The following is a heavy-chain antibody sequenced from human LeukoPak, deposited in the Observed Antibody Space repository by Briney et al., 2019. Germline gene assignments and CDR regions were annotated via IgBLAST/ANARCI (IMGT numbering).Heavy chain of an antibody. V-gene: IGHV3-23*01. CDR3: ARPDRAYCGGDCSRAFDI. Sequence: GGSLRLSCAASGFTFSSYAMSWVRQAPGKGLEWVSAISGSGGSTYYADSVKGRFTISRDNSKNTLYLQMGSLRAEDMAVYYCARPDRAYCGGDCSRAFDIWGQGTMVTVSS. J-gene: IGHJ3*02. CDR2: ISGSGGST. CDR1: GFTFSSYA. D-gene: IGHD2-21*02.